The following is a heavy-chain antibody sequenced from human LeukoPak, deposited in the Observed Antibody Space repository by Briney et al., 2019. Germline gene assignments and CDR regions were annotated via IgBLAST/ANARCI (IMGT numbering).Heavy chain of an antibody. V-gene: IGHV3-23*01. CDR2: ISGSGGST. Sequence: GGSLRLSCAASGFTFSSYAMSWVRQAPGKGLEWVSAISGSGGSTYHADSVKGRFTISRDNSKNTLYLQMNRLRAEDTAVYYCAKGRSYYDFWSGYRYYFDYWGQGTLVTVSS. D-gene: IGHD3-3*01. J-gene: IGHJ4*02. CDR3: AKGRSYYDFWSGYRYYFDY. CDR1: GFTFSSYA.